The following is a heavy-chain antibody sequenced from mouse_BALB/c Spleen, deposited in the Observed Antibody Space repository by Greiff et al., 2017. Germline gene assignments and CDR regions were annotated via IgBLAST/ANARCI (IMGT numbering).Heavy chain of an antibody. CDR1: GYSFTGYT. Sequence: EVQRVESGPELVKPGASMKISCKASGYSFTGYTMNWVKQSHGKNLEWIGLINPYNGGTSYNQKFKGKATLTVDKSSSTAYMELLSLTSEDSAVYYCARSDYYGYYAMDYWGQGTSVTVSS. CDR3: ARSDYYGYYAMDY. V-gene: IGHV1-18*01. D-gene: IGHD1-1*01. CDR2: INPYNGGT. J-gene: IGHJ4*01.